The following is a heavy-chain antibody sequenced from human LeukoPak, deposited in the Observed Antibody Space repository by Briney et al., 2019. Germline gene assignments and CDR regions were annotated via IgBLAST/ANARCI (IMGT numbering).Heavy chain of an antibody. D-gene: IGHD3-3*01. CDR1: GFTFSSYA. V-gene: IGHV3-30-3*01. Sequence: QTGGSLRLSCAASGFTFSSYAMHWVRQAPGKGLEWVAVISYDGSNKYYADSVKGRFTISRDNSKNTLYLQMNSLRAEDTAVYYCARGREWFVTWGQGTLVTVSS. J-gene: IGHJ5*02. CDR3: ARGREWFVT. CDR2: ISYDGSNK.